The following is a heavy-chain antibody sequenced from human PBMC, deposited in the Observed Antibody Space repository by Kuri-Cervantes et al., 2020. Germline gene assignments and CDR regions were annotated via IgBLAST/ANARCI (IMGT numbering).Heavy chain of an antibody. Sequence: SVKVSCKATGGTFSSYTISWVRQAPGQGLEWMGRINPILGIANYEQKFQGRVTITADKSTSTSYMELSSLISEDTAAYYCARDRGVYCTNGVCVHSPVYFDYWGQGTLVTVSS. CDR1: GGTFSSYT. CDR2: INPILGIA. J-gene: IGHJ4*02. CDR3: ARDRGVYCTNGVCVHSPVYFDY. V-gene: IGHV1-69*04. D-gene: IGHD2-8*01.